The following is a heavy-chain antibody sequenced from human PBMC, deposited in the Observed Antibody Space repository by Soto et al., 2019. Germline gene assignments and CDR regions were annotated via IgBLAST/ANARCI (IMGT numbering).Heavy chain of an antibody. CDR3: TVVLAVNAANNY. CDR2: IRSKSNDYAT. CDR1: GFPFSVPA. V-gene: IGHV3-73*01. J-gene: IGHJ4*02. Sequence: PGGSLRLSCAVSGFPFSVPAIHWVRQSSGKGLEWVGRIRSKSNDYATSYATSVKGRFTISRDDSKNTAYLQMDRLETEDTAVYYCTVVLAVNAANNYWDQGTLLAVSS. D-gene: IGHD2-15*01.